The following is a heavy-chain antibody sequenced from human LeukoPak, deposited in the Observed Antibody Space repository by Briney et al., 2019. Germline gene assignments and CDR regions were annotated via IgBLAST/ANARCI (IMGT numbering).Heavy chain of an antibody. J-gene: IGHJ4*02. D-gene: IGHD3-10*01. Sequence: ASVKVSCKASGYTFTSYDINWVRQAAGQGLEWMGWMNPNNGDTGYAQRFQGRVTMTRSTSITTAYMELSSLSPEDTAVYYCARNPAQTGDFDSWGQGTLVTVSS. CDR1: GYTFTSYD. CDR2: MNPNNGDT. CDR3: ARNPAQTGDFDS. V-gene: IGHV1-8*01.